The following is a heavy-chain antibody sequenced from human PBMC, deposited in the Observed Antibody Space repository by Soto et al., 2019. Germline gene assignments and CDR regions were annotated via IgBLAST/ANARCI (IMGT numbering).Heavy chain of an antibody. CDR3: AKEPGFSLDS. D-gene: IGHD3-9*01. CDR2: IAYDGSRK. V-gene: IGHV3-30*18. CDR1: GFSFSSFG. Sequence: GGSLRLSCSAAGFSFSSFGMHWVRQAPGKGLDWVALIAYDGSRKYYADSVKGRFTISRDNSKNTLYLQMNSLRREDTAVYYCAKEPGFSLDSWGLGTLVTVSS. J-gene: IGHJ4*02.